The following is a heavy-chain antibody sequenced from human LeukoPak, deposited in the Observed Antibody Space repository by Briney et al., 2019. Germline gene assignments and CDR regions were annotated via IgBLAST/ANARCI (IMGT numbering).Heavy chain of an antibody. D-gene: IGHD1-26*01. Sequence: SETLSLTCTVSGGSISSYYWSWIRQPPGKGLEGIGDIYYIGSTNYNPSLKSRVTISVDTSKKQCSLKLSSVTAADTAVYYCARDRGGSYSDYMDVWGKGTTVTISS. V-gene: IGHV4-59*01. CDR2: IYYIGST. CDR1: GGSISSYY. CDR3: ARDRGGSYSDYMDV. J-gene: IGHJ6*03.